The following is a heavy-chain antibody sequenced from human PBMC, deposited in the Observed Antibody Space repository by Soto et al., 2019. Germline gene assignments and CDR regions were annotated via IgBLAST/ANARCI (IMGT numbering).Heavy chain of an antibody. CDR2: ISAYNGNT. CDR1: GYAFTSYG. J-gene: IGHJ3*02. D-gene: IGHD3-22*01. V-gene: IGHV1-18*01. CDR3: ARYYYDSSGYRDAFDI. Sequence: ASVKVSSKASGYAFTSYGISWVRQAPGQGLEWMGWISAYNGNTNYAQKLQGRVTMTTDTSTSTAYMELRSLRSDDTAVYYCARYYYDSSGYRDAFDIWGQGTMVTVSS.